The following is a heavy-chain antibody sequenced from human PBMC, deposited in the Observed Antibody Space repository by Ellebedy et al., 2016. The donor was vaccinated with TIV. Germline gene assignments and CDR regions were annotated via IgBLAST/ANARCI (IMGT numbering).Heavy chain of an antibody. D-gene: IGHD5-12*01. CDR3: ARSKWLRYTNWFDP. V-gene: IGHV1-18*04. J-gene: IGHJ5*02. CDR1: GYTFTSYG. Sequence: ASVKVSCKASGYTFTSYGISWVRQAPGQGLEWMGWISAYNGNTNYAQKLQGRVTMTTDTSTSTAYMELRSLRSDDTAVYYCARSKWLRYTNWFDPWGQGTLVTVSS. CDR2: ISAYNGNT.